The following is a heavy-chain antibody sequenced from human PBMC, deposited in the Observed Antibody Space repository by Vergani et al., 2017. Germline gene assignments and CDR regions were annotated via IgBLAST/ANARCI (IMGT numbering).Heavy chain of an antibody. D-gene: IGHD4-11*01. CDR2: ISSSSSYI. CDR1: GFPFSNAW. CDR3: ARDDYRVPCYMDV. Sequence: VQLVESGGGLVKPGGSLSLSCAASGFPFSNAWMSWVRQAPGKGLEWVSSISSSSSYIYYADSVKGRFTISRDNAKNSLYLQMNSLRAEDTAVYYCARDDYRVPCYMDVWGKGTTVTVSS. J-gene: IGHJ6*03. V-gene: IGHV3-21*01.